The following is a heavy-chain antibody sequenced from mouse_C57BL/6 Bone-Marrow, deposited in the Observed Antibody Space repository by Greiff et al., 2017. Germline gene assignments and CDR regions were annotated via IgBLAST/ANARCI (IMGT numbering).Heavy chain of an antibody. CDR1: GYTFTSYW. D-gene: IGHD1-1*01. J-gene: IGHJ1*03. Sequence: VQLQQPGAELVKPGASVKLSCKASGYTFTSYWMHWVKQRPGQGLEWIGMIHPNSGSTNYNEKFKSKATLTVDKSSSTAYMQLSSLTSEDSAVYYCARSYYYGSSRGYWYFDVWGTGTTVTVSS. CDR2: IHPNSGST. CDR3: ARSYYYGSSRGYWYFDV. V-gene: IGHV1-64*01.